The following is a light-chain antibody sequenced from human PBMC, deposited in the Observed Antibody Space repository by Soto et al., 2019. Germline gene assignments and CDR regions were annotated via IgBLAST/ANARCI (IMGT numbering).Light chain of an antibody. CDR3: MQRLEHCRT. CDR1: QSLLHSNGYNY. J-gene: IGKJ1*01. V-gene: IGKV2-28*01. CDR2: LGS. Sequence: DIVMTKSPLSLPVTPGEPASISCRSSQSLLHSNGYNYLDWYLQKPGQSPHLLIYLGSNRASGVPDRFSGSGSDTYFTLEISRVEADDVGVYYCMQRLEHCRTSGQGTKA.